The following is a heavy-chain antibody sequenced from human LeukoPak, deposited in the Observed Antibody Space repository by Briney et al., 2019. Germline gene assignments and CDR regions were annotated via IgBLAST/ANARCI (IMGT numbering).Heavy chain of an antibody. V-gene: IGHV4-59*01. CDR3: ARDLSYYYDSSGHHAFDI. D-gene: IGHD3-22*01. Sequence: SETLSLTCTVSGGSISSYYWSWIRQPPGKGLEWIGYIYYSGSTNYNPSLKSRVTISVDTSKNQFSLKLSSVTAAGTAVYYCARDLSYYYDSSGHHAFDIWGQGTMVTVSS. CDR2: IYYSGST. J-gene: IGHJ3*02. CDR1: GGSISSYY.